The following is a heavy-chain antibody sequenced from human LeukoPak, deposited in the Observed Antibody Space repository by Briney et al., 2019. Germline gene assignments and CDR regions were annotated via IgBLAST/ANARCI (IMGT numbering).Heavy chain of an antibody. D-gene: IGHD2-2*02. CDR1: GGSISSYY. Sequence: PSETLSLTCTVSGGSISSYYWSWIRQPPGKGLEWIGYIYYSGSTNYNPSLKSRVTISVDTSKNQFSLKLSSVTAADTAVYYCASNGYCSSTSCYRPYYYYYMDVWGKGTTVTVSS. CDR3: ASNGYCSSTSCYRPYYYYYMDV. J-gene: IGHJ6*03. V-gene: IGHV4-59*01. CDR2: IYYSGST.